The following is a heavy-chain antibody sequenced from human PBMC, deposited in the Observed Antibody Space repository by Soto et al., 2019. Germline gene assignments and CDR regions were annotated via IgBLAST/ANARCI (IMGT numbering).Heavy chain of an antibody. V-gene: IGHV3-23*01. CDR2: IVGSGGRK. J-gene: IGHJ4*02. CDR1: GFSFSYFA. D-gene: IGHD6-6*01. CDR3: ATDPALEIAAPHFDS. Sequence: GGSLRLSCAASGFSFSYFAMSWVRQAPGKGLEWVSDIVGSGGRKYYADSVKGRFTISRDNSKNTLYLQMDNLRAEDTSVYYCATDPALEIAAPHFDSWGQGTLVTVSS.